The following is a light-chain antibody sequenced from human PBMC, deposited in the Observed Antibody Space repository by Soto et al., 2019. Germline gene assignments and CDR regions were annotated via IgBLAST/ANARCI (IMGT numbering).Light chain of an antibody. V-gene: IGKV1-12*01. CDR1: QGVSTW. CDR2: TAS. J-gene: IGKJ5*01. CDR3: QQAASFPIT. Sequence: DIQMTQSPSSVSASVVDRVTITFRASQGVSTWLAWYQQKPGKAPNLLIYTASSLQSGVPSRFSGSGSGTDFTFTINGLQPEDFATYYCQQAASFPITFGQGTRLEIK.